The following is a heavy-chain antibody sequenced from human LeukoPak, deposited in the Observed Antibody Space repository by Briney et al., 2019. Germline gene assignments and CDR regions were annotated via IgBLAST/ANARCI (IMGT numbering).Heavy chain of an antibody. V-gene: IGHV4-59*01. CDR3: ARDNGYYDSSGYYYDY. D-gene: IGHD3-22*01. J-gene: IGHJ4*02. Sequence: SETLSLTCTVSGGSISSYYWSWIRQPPGKGLEWIGYIYYSGSTNYNPSLKSRVTISVDTSKNQFSLKLSSVTAADTAVYYCARDNGYYDSSGYYYDYWGQGTLVTVSS. CDR1: GGSISSYY. CDR2: IYYSGST.